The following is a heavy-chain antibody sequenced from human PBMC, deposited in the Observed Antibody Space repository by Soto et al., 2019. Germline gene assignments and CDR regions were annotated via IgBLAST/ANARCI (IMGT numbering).Heavy chain of an antibody. J-gene: IGHJ1*01. Sequence: QLQLQESGSGLVKPSQTLSLTCVVSGGSISSGGSWSWIRQSPGKGLEWIAYIYHSGSTYYNPSLKSRVTLSVDKSKNRFSLNLNSVTAADTAVYYCAGGDGWLYFQNWGRGTLVTVSS. CDR3: AGGDGWLYFQN. CDR1: GGSISSGGS. V-gene: IGHV4-30-2*06. CDR2: IYHSGST. D-gene: IGHD2-15*01.